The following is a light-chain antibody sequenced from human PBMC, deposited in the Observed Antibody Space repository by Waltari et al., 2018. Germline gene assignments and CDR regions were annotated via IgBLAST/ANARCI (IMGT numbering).Light chain of an antibody. CDR3: QTWGTGIVV. CDR1: SGHSTFV. V-gene: IGLV4-69*01. J-gene: IGLJ2*01. Sequence: QLVLPQPPSASASLGPSVKLTCTPSSGHSTFVIPWHQQQPGKGPRYLMTLNTDGGHTKGDGIPDRFSGSTSGAERYLTIASLQSEDEADYFCQTWGTGIVVFGGGTKLTVL. CDR2: LNTDGGH.